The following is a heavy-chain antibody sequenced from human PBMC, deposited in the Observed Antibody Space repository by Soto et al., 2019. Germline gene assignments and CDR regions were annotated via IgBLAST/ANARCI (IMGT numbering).Heavy chain of an antibody. D-gene: IGHD3-22*01. J-gene: IGHJ5*02. V-gene: IGHV3-11*01. Sequence: GGSLSLACAASGFTFSDYYMTWIRQPPGKGLEWVSYISDSASTTHYADAVKGRFTISRDNANKSLYLHMNSLRAEDTAVYYCARDTAFIASGLFHPWGQGTLVTVSS. CDR3: ARDTAFIASGLFHP. CDR2: ISDSASTT. CDR1: GFTFSDYY.